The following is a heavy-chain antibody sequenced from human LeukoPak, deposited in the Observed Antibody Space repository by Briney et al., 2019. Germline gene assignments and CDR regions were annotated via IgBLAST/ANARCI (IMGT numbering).Heavy chain of an antibody. D-gene: IGHD6-13*01. Sequence: GESLKISCKGSGYSFTSYWIGWVRQMPGKGLERMGIIYPGDSDTRYSPSFQGQVTISADKSISTAYLQWSSLKASDTAMCYCARRGIAAAGIGLNYFDYWGQGTLVTVSS. CDR2: IYPGDSDT. CDR1: GYSFTSYW. J-gene: IGHJ4*02. CDR3: ARRGIAAAGIGLNYFDY. V-gene: IGHV5-51*01.